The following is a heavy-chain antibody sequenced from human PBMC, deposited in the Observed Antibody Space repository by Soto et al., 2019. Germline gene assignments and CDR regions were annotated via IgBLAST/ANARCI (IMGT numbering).Heavy chain of an antibody. V-gene: IGHV1-69*13. J-gene: IGHJ6*02. Sequence: SVKVSCKASRGTFSSYAISWVRQAPGQGLEWMGWIIPIFGTADYAQKFQGRVTITADESTSTAYMELSSLRSEDTAVYYCASHSSLRGYCISTSCYGYYYGMDVWGQGTTVTVSS. CDR1: RGTFSSYA. D-gene: IGHD2-2*01. CDR2: IIPIFGTA. CDR3: ASHSSLRGYCISTSCYGYYYGMDV.